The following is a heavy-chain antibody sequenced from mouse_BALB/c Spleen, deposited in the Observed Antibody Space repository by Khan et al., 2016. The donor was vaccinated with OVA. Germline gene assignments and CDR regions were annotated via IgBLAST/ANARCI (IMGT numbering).Heavy chain of an antibody. CDR3: ARVYGGDFDY. CDR1: GYSITSDYA. J-gene: IGHJ2*02. V-gene: IGHV3-2*02. D-gene: IGHD1-1*01. Sequence: EVQLQESGPGLVKPSQSLSLTCTVTGYSITSDYAWNWIWQFPGNKLEWMGFISYSGNTKYNPSLKSRFSITRDTSKNQFFLQLNSVTTEDTATYYCARVYGGDFDYWGQGTSLTVSS. CDR2: ISYSGNT.